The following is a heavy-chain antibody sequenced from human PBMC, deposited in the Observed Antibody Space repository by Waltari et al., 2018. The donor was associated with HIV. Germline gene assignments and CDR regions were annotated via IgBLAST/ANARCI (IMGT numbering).Heavy chain of an antibody. CDR2: ISGSGGST. J-gene: IGHJ6*02. CDR1: GFTFSSYA. CDR3: AKGCGSGYYYYGMDV. V-gene: IGHV3-23*01. D-gene: IGHD2-21*01. Sequence: EVQLLESGGGLVQPGGSLRLSCAASGFTFSSYAMRWVRQAPGKGLGWVSAISGSGGSTYYADSVKGRFTISRDNSKNTLYLQMNSLRAEDTAVYYCAKGCGSGYYYYGMDVWGQGTTVTVSS.